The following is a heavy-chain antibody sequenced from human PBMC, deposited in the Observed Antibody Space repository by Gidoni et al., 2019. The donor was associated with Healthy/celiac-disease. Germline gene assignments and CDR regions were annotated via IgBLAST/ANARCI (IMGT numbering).Heavy chain of an antibody. D-gene: IGHD1-26*01. CDR3: TRQGSGSYPGY. CDR1: GFTFSGFA. CDR2: IRSKANSYAT. Sequence: EVQLVESGGGLVQPGGSLKLPCAASGFTFSGFAMPWVRQASGKGLEWVGRIRSKANSYATAYAASVKGRFTISRDDSKNTAYLQMNSLKTEDTAVYYCTRQGSGSYPGYWGQGTLVTVSS. V-gene: IGHV3-73*02. J-gene: IGHJ4*02.